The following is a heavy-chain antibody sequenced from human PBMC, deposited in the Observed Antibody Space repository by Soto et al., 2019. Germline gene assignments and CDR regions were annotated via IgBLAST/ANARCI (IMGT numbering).Heavy chain of an antibody. CDR1: GGTFTGYS. J-gene: IGHJ6*02. V-gene: IGHV1-69*09. D-gene: IGHD2-21*02. CDR2: IIPVLGVT. CDR3: ARRRYCGADRYHSHYYGLDV. Sequence: QVQLVQSGAEVTKPGSSVRVSCTTSGGTFTGYSINWLRQAPGRGLEWMGRIIPVLGVTNYAQKFRGRVTITVAKSTKIAFMEWSGLRSEDTAIYYCARRRYCGADRYHSHYYGLDVWGQGTTVTVSS.